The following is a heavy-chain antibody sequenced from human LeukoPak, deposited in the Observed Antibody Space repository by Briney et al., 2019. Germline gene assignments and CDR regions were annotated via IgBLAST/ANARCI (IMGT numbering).Heavy chain of an antibody. CDR1: GFTFSSYG. V-gene: IGHV3-23*01. J-gene: IGHJ6*03. Sequence: GGTLRLSRAASGFTFSSYGMSWVRQAPGKGLEWVSAISGSGGSTYYADSVKGRFTISRDNSKNTLYLQMNSLRAEDTAVYYCAKGGYVYSYYYYMDVWGKGTTVTISS. CDR3: AKGGYVYSYYYYMDV. CDR2: ISGSGGST. D-gene: IGHD5-12*01.